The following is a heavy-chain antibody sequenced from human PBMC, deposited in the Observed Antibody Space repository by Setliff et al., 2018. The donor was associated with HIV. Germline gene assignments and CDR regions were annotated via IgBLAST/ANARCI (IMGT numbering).Heavy chain of an antibody. CDR2: IYYNGST. V-gene: IGHV4-39*01. CDR1: GDSISNSAYF. D-gene: IGHD5-18*01. CDR3: ARRQQLWLLYAFDI. J-gene: IGHJ3*02. Sequence: KPSETLSLTCSVSGDSISNSAYFWGWIRQPSGKGLEYIGSIYYNGSTNYNPSLKSRVTISMDTYKNQFSLKLSSVTAADTAVYYCARRQQLWLLYAFDIWGQGTMVTVSS.